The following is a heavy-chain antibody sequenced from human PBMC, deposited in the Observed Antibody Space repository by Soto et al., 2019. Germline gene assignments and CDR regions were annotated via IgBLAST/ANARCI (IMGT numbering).Heavy chain of an antibody. CDR2: IIPIFGTA. V-gene: IGHV1-69*06. Sequence: QVQLVQSGAEVKKPGSSVKVSCKASGGTFSSYAISWVRQAPGQGLEWMGGIIPIFGTANYAQKFQGRVTITADKSTSTAYMELSSLRSEDTPVYYCARGALGYCSGGSCLSDYWGQGTLVTVSS. CDR1: GGTFSSYA. D-gene: IGHD2-15*01. J-gene: IGHJ4*02. CDR3: ARGALGYCSGGSCLSDY.